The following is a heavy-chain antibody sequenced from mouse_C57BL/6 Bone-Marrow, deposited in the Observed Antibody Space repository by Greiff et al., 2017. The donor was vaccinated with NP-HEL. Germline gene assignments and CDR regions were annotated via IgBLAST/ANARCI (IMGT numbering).Heavy chain of an antibody. CDR2: INYDGSST. V-gene: IGHV5-16*01. D-gene: IGHD1-1*01. Sequence: EVQLVESGGGLVQPGSSMKLSCTASGFTFSDYYMDWVRQVPEKGLEWIANINYDGSSTYYMDSLKSRFIISRDNAKNILYLQMSSLKSEDTATYYCARDFYYGSSYWYFDVWGTGTTVTVSS. J-gene: IGHJ1*03. CDR3: ARDFYYGSSYWYFDV. CDR1: GFTFSDYY.